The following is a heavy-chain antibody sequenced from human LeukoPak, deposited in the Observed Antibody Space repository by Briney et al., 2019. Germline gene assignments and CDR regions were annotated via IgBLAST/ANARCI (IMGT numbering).Heavy chain of an antibody. CDR2: INHSGST. CDR1: GGSFSGYY. CDR3: AGRRRGYEGTKGAFDI. V-gene: IGHV4-34*01. D-gene: IGHD5-18*01. Sequence: SETLSLTCAVYGGSFSGYYWSWIRQPPGKGLEWIGEINHSGSTNYNPSLKSRVTISVDTSKNQFSLKLSSVTAADTAVYYCAGRRRGYEGTKGAFDIWGQGTMVTVSS. J-gene: IGHJ3*02.